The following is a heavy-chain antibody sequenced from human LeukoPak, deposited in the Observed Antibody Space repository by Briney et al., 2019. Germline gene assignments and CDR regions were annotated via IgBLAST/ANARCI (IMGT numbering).Heavy chain of an antibody. Sequence: GGSLRLSCAASGFTFSSYWMSWVRQAPGKGLEWVANIKQDGSEKYYVDSVKGRFTISRDNTKNSLYLQMNSLRAEDTAVYYCARVVDSSGWFGRGAFDIWGQGTMVTVSS. CDR2: IKQDGSEK. V-gene: IGHV3-7*01. CDR1: GFTFSSYW. D-gene: IGHD6-19*01. J-gene: IGHJ3*02. CDR3: ARVVDSSGWFGRGAFDI.